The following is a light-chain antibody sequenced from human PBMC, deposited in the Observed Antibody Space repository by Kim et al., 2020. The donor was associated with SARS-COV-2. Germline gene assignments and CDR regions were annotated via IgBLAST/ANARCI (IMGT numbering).Light chain of an antibody. J-gene: IGLJ2*01. CDR1: KLGDKY. Sequence: VSTGQTASITCSGDKLGDKYACWYQQKPGQSPVLVIYQDSKRPSGIPGRFSGSNSGNTATLTISGTQAMDEADYYCQAWDSSTVVFGGGTQLTVL. CDR3: QAWDSSTVV. CDR2: QDS. V-gene: IGLV3-1*01.